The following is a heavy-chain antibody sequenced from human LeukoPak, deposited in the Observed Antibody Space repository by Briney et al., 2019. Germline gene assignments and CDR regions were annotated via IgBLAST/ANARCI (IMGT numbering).Heavy chain of an antibody. Sequence: GASVKVSCKTSGYRFKDDYMQWVRQAPGQGLEWMGWINPDSGFTNYAQRFQGRVTMTRDTSISTAYMEVTRLTSDDTAVYYCAPTSAAYTSNWNVWGQGTLVTVSS. CDR2: INPDSGFT. CDR1: GYRFKDDY. CDR3: APTSAAYTSNWNV. D-gene: IGHD3-16*01. V-gene: IGHV1-2*02. J-gene: IGHJ4*02.